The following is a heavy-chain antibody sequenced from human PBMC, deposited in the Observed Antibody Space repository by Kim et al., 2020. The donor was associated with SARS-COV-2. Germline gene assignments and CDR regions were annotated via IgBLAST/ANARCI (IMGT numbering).Heavy chain of an antibody. D-gene: IGHD5-18*01. CDR3: ARLGYSYGFYFDY. V-gene: IGHV4-39*01. J-gene: IGHJ4*02. Sequence: TPSLKSPVTISVDTAKNHFSLKLSSVTAADTAVYYCARLGYSYGFYFDYWGQGTLVTVSS.